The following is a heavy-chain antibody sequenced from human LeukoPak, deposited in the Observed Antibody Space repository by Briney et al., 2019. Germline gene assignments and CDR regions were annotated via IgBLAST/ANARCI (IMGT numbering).Heavy chain of an antibody. CDR2: ISAYNGNT. CDR1: GYTFTSYG. D-gene: IGHD4-23*01. Sequence: ASVKVSCKASGYTFTSYGISWVRQAPGQGLEWMGWISAYNGNTNYAQKLQGRVTMTTDTSTSTAYMELRSLRSDDTAVYYCATTTTVATPSRFDYWGQGTLITVSS. V-gene: IGHV1-18*01. CDR3: ATTTTVATPSRFDY. J-gene: IGHJ4*02.